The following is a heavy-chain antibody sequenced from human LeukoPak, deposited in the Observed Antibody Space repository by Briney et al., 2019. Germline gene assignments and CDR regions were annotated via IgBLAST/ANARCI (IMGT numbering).Heavy chain of an antibody. CDR2: ITSSSSYI. Sequence: PGGSLRPSCAASGFTFSSYTMNWVRQAPGKGPEWVSSITSSSSYIYYADSVKGRFTISRDNSKNTLYLQMNSLRAEDTAVYYCARGPSGYHNTGGQGTLVTVSS. V-gene: IGHV3-21*01. D-gene: IGHD5-12*01. CDR1: GFTFSSYT. J-gene: IGHJ4*02. CDR3: ARGPSGYHNT.